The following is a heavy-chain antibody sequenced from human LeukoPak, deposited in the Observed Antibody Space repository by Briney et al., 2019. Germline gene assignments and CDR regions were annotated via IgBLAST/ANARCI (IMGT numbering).Heavy chain of an antibody. V-gene: IGHV4-59*01. J-gene: IGHJ6*03. Sequence: SETLSLTCTVSGGSISSYYWSWIRQPPGKGLEWIGYMYYRGNTNYDPSLKSRVTISIDTPNNQFSLKLSSVTAADTAVYFCARDWGVGGRPGYMDVWGKGTTVTVSS. D-gene: IGHD6-6*01. CDR1: GGSISSYY. CDR3: ARDWGVGGRPGYMDV. CDR2: MYYRGNT.